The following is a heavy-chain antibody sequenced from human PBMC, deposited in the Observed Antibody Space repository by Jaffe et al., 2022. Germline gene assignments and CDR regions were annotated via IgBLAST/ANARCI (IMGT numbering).Heavy chain of an antibody. V-gene: IGHV1-18*01. Sequence: QVQLVQSGAEVKKPGASVKVSCKASGYTFTSYGISWVRQAPGQGLEWMGWISAYNGNTNYAQKLQGRVTMTTDTSTSTAYMELRSLRSDDTAVYYCARVGDLRYFDWSSDYYFDYWGQGTLVTVSS. CDR2: ISAYNGNT. D-gene: IGHD3-9*01. CDR3: ARVGDLRYFDWSSDYYFDY. CDR1: GYTFTSYG. J-gene: IGHJ4*02.